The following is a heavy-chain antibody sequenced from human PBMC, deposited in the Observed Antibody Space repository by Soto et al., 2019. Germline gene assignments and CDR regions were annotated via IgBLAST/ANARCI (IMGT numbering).Heavy chain of an antibody. CDR1: GYTFTGYY. Sequence: GASVKVSCKASGYTFTGYYMHWVRQAPGQGLEWMGWINPNSGGTNYAQKFQGRVTMTRDTSISTAYMELSRLRSDDTAVYYCARDGRYANGVSVDYYYYGMDVWGQGTTVTVSS. D-gene: IGHD2-8*01. CDR2: INPNSGGT. J-gene: IGHJ6*02. V-gene: IGHV1-2*02. CDR3: ARDGRYANGVSVDYYYYGMDV.